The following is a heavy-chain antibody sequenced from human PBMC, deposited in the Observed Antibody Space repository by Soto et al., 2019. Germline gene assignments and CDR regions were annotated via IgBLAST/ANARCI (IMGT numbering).Heavy chain of an antibody. Sequence: QVQLVQSGAEVKKPGSSVKVSCKASGGTFSSYAISWVRQAPGQGLEWMGGIIPIFGTANYTQKFQGRVTITADESTSTAYMELSSLRSEDTAVYYCARDAAAVDTAMVTFDYWGQGTLVTVSS. CDR3: ARDAAAVDTAMVTFDY. J-gene: IGHJ4*02. D-gene: IGHD5-18*01. CDR1: GGTFSSYA. CDR2: IIPIFGTA. V-gene: IGHV1-69*01.